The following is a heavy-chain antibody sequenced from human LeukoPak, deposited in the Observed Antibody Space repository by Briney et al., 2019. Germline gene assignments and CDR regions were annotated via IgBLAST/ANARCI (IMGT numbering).Heavy chain of an antibody. CDR3: AGHTALDY. CDR1: EFTVSNNY. V-gene: IGHV3-66*04. J-gene: IGHJ4*02. Sequence: PGGSLRLSCAASEFTVSNNYMSWVRHAPGKGLECVSVLYSGGRAYYTDSVNGRFTIPRDNSKNTRYLQRTSLRAEDTAIYYCAGHTALDYWGQGNLVTVSP. CDR2: LYSGGRA. D-gene: IGHD4-17*01.